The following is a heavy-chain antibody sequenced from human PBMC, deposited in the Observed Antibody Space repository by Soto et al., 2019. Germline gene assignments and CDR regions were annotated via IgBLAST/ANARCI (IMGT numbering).Heavy chain of an antibody. CDR1: GFTFSGYA. D-gene: IGHD2-2*01. V-gene: IGHV3-23*01. CDR3: AKEVTSCCSPGFDN. CDR2: ISGNGKNK. J-gene: IGHJ4*02. Sequence: GGSLRLSCVASGFTFSGYAMAWVRQAPGKGLECISGISGNGKNKHYAEPVKGRFTISRDNSKNTVYLQMDSLRAEDTALYYCAKEVTSCCSPGFDNWGQGTLVTVSS.